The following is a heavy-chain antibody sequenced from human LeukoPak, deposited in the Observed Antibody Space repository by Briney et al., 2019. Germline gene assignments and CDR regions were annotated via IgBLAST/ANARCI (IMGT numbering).Heavy chain of an antibody. CDR2: IKKGGSEK. Sequence: GGSLRLSCAASGFTFSRYWMSWVRQAPGKGLEWVANIKKGGSEKYYVDSVNGRFSISRDNAKNSLYLQMNSLRAEDTAVYYCARNPRGVRGVSSPLGQHWGQGTLVTVSS. CDR1: GFTFSRYW. J-gene: IGHJ1*01. CDR3: ARNPRGVRGVSSPLGQH. V-gene: IGHV3-7*01. D-gene: IGHD3-10*01.